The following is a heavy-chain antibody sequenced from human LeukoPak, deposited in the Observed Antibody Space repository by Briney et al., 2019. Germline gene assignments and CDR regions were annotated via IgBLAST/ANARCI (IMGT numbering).Heavy chain of an antibody. CDR1: GGSISSGVYY. J-gene: IGHJ4*02. V-gene: IGHV4-30-4*01. D-gene: IGHD3-16*02. CDR2: IYYSGST. Sequence: SQTLSLTCTVPGGSISSGVYYWSWIRQPPRKGLEWIGYIYYSGSTYYNPSLKSRVTISVDTSKNQFSLKLSSVTAADTAVYYCARGGYDYVWGSYRLPQGPFDYWGQGTLVTVSS. CDR3: ARGGYDYVWGSYRLPQGPFDY.